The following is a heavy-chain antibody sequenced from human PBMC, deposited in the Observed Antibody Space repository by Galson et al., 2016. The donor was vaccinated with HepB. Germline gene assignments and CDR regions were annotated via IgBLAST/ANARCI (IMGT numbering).Heavy chain of an antibody. D-gene: IGHD6-13*01. Sequence: SLRLSCAASGFIFAGQSMTWVRQAPGKGPEWVSSISPGSTYTHFADSVKGRFIISRDDVENSLYLQMNSLRAEDTALYYCARVVTPMAAANRGFGSWGQGTQVVVSS. CDR3: ARVVTPMAAANRGFGS. J-gene: IGHJ5*02. CDR1: GFIFAGQS. CDR2: ISPGSTYT. V-gene: IGHV3-21*01.